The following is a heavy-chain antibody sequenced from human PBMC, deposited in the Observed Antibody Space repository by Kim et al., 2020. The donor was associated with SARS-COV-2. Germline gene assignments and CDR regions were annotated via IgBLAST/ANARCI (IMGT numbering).Heavy chain of an antibody. CDR3: ARDAYRCLQLEGWFYP. CDR2: IYHSGSS. V-gene: IGHV4-38-2*02. D-gene: IGHD1-1*01. CDR1: GYSISSSYY. Sequence: SETLSLTCTVSGYSISSSYYWGWIRQPPGKGLEWIGSIYHSGSSYYNPSLKSRVTISVDKSKNQLSLKLSSVTAADTAVYYCARDAYRCLQLEGWFYPWG. J-gene: IGHJ5*02.